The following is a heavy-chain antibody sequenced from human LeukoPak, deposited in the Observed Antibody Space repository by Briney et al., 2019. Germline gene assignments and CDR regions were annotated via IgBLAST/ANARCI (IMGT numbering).Heavy chain of an antibody. D-gene: IGHD1-26*01. CDR1: GYTFTSYV. V-gene: IGHV1-18*01. J-gene: IGHJ6*02. CDR2: ISAYNGNT. Sequence: GASVKVSCKASGYTFTSYVISWVRQAPGQGLEWMGWISAYNGNTNYAQKLQGRVTMTTDTSTSTAYMELRSLRSDDTAVYYCARDAGPLYSGSYYSEDYYYYGMDVWGQGTTVTVSS. CDR3: ARDAGPLYSGSYYSEDYYYYGMDV.